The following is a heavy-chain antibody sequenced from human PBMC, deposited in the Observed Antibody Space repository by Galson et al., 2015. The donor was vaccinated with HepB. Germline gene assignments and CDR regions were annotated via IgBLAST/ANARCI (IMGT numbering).Heavy chain of an antibody. CDR2: ISSSSSTI. J-gene: IGHJ3*02. CDR1: GFTFSSYS. V-gene: IGHV3-48*04. Sequence: SLRLSCAASGFTFSSYSMNWVRQAPGKGLEWVSYISSSSSTIYYADSVKGRFTISRDNAKNSLYLQMNSLRAEDTAVYYCARRYYYDSSGSLDAFDIWGQGTMVTVSS. CDR3: ARRYYYDSSGSLDAFDI. D-gene: IGHD3-22*01.